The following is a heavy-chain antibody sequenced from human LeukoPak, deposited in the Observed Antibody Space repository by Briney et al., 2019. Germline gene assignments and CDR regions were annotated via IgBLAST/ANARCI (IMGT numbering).Heavy chain of an antibody. CDR1: GFTFSSDW. V-gene: IGHV3-7*01. CDR3: ARGSLWFGS. J-gene: IGHJ5*01. Sequence: GGALRLSCAASGFTFSSDWMSWGRPAPGKGLKWVANIKQDGSEKYYVDSVKGRFTISRDNAKNSLYLQMNSLRAEDTAVYYRARGSLWFGSWGQGTLVTVYS. CDR2: IKQDGSEK.